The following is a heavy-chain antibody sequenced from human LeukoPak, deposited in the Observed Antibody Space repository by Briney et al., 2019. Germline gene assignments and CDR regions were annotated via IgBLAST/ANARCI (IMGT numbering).Heavy chain of an antibody. J-gene: IGHJ5*02. D-gene: IGHD6-13*01. CDR1: GFTFSSYW. Sequence: GGSLRLSCAASGFTFSSYWMTWVRQAPGKGLEWVANIKQDGSEKYYVDSVNGRFTISRDNAKNSLYLQMNSLRAEDTAVCYCAREISSWYRSEGRFDPWGQGTLVTVSS. CDR2: IKQDGSEK. CDR3: AREISSWYRSEGRFDP. V-gene: IGHV3-7*01.